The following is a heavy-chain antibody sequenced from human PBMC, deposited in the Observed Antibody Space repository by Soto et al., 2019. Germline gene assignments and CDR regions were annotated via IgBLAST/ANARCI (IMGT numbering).Heavy chain of an antibody. CDR2: INPSGGST. V-gene: IGHV1-46*01. Sequence: ASVKVSCKASGYTFTSYGISWVRQAPGQGLEWMGIINPSGGSTSYAQKFQGRVTMTRDTSTSTVYMELSSLRSEDTAVYYCAREVRVPAAMVSYYYYGMDVWGQGTTVTVSS. D-gene: IGHD2-2*01. CDR1: GYTFTSYG. CDR3: AREVRVPAAMVSYYYYGMDV. J-gene: IGHJ6*02.